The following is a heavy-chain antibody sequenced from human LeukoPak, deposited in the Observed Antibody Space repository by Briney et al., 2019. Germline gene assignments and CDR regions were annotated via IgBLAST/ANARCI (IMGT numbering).Heavy chain of an antibody. CDR2: ISSSSSTI. J-gene: IGHJ4*02. V-gene: IGHV3-48*01. CDR1: GFTFSGYS. D-gene: IGHD1-26*01. CDR3: ARDGGASGSYYTMDY. Sequence: GGSLRLSCAASGFTFSGYSMNWVRQAPGKGLEWVSYISSSSSTIYYEDSVKGRFTISRDNAKNSLYLQMNSLRAEDTAVYYCARDGGASGSYYTMDYWGQGTLVTVSS.